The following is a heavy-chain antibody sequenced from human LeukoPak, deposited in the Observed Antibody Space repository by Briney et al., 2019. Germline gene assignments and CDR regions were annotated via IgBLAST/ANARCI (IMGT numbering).Heavy chain of an antibody. CDR1: GFTFSNAW. V-gene: IGHV3-15*01. Sequence: PGGSLRLSCAASGFTFSNAWMSWVRQAPGKGLEWVGRIKSKSVGGTTDYAVPVKGRFTISRDDSKNTVYLQMDSLKTEDTAVHYCTTSLAYCVGDCYPTRWGQGNLVIVSS. J-gene: IGHJ4*02. D-gene: IGHD2-21*02. CDR3: TTSLAYCVGDCYPTR. CDR2: IKSKSVGGTT.